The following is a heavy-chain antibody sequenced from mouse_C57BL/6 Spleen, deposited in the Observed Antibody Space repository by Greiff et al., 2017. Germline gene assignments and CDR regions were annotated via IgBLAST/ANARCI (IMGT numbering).Heavy chain of an antibody. CDR2: IYPGDGDT. CDR1: GYAFSSYW. CDR3: ARGEVYYYGSSLYTMDY. Sequence: VQLQESGAELVKPGASVKISCKASGYAFSSYWMNWVKQRPGKGLEWIGQIYPGDGDTNYNGKFKGKATLTADKSSSTAYMQLSSLTSEDSAVYFCARGEVYYYGSSLYTMDYWGQGTSVTVSS. J-gene: IGHJ4*01. V-gene: IGHV1-80*01. D-gene: IGHD1-1*01.